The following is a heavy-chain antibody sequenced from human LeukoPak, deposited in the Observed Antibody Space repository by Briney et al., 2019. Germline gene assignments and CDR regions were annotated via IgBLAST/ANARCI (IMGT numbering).Heavy chain of an antibody. CDR3: ARYFRVRVYGSGSYYTEDAFDI. J-gene: IGHJ3*02. CDR2: IYHSGST. D-gene: IGHD3-10*01. Sequence: SETLSLTCTVSGYSISSGYYWGWIRQPPGKGLEWIGSIYHSGSTYYNPPLKSRVTISVDTSKNQFSLKLSSVTAADTAVYYCARYFRVRVYGSGSYYTEDAFDIWGQGTMVTVCS. V-gene: IGHV4-38-2*02. CDR1: GYSISSGYY.